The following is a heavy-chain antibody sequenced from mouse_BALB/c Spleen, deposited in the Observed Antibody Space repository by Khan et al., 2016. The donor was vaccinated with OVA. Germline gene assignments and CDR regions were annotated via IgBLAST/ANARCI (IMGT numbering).Heavy chain of an antibody. D-gene: IGHD1-2*01. CDR3: ARRNYFGYTFAY. Sequence: VQLQESGAELARPGASVKLSCTASGYTFTDYYINWVKQRTGQGLEWIGEISPGSGDTYYNERFMGKATLTADKSSSTAHMQLSSLTSEASADYSCARRNYFGYTFAYWGQGTLVTVSA. CDR1: GYTFTDYY. CDR2: ISPGSGDT. J-gene: IGHJ3*01. V-gene: IGHV1-77*01.